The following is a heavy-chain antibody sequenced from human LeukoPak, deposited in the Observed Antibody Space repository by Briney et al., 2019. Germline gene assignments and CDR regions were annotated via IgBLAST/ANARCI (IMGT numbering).Heavy chain of an antibody. J-gene: IGHJ4*02. CDR2: ISYDGSNK. Sequence: PGRSLRLSCVASGFTFSSYGMHWVRQAPGKGLEWVAVISYDGSNKYYADSVKGRFTISRDNSKNTLYLQMNSLRAEDTAVYYCAKAGAPYDYVWGSYRYTGLEYYFDYWGQGTLVTVSS. CDR3: AKAGAPYDYVWGSYRYTGLEYYFDY. V-gene: IGHV3-30*18. CDR1: GFTFSSYG. D-gene: IGHD3-16*02.